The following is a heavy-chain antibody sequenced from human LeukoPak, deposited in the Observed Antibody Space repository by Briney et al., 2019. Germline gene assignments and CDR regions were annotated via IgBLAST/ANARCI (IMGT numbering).Heavy chain of an antibody. D-gene: IGHD3-3*01. CDR2: IYYSGST. J-gene: IGHJ4*02. CDR3: ARAMGGFLEWTPLDY. CDR1: GGSISSYY. V-gene: IGHV4-59*01. Sequence: SETLSLTCTVSGGSISSYYWSWIRQPPGKGLEWIGYIYYSGSTNYNPSLKSRVTISVDTSKNQFFLKLSSVTAADTAVYYCARAMGGFLEWTPLDYWGQGTLVTVSS.